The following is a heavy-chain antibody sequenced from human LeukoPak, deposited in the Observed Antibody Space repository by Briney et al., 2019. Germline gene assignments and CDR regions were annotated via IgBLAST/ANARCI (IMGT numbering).Heavy chain of an antibody. Sequence: GGSLRLSCAASGFTFDDYGMSWVRQAPGKGLEWVSGIYWNGGSTGYADSVKGRFTISRDNTKNSLYLQMTSLRAEDTAFYYCAREVATQDYYYYMDVWGKGTTVTVSS. CDR1: GFTFDDYG. CDR3: AREVATQDYYYYMDV. V-gene: IGHV3-20*04. J-gene: IGHJ6*03. D-gene: IGHD4-23*01. CDR2: IYWNGGST.